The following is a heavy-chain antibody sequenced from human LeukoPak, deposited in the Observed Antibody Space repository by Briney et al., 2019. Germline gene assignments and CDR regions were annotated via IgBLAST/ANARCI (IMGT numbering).Heavy chain of an antibody. CDR1: GYTFTTYD. CDR2: MNLKSGNA. D-gene: IGHD6-19*01. CDR3: ARVAGSIDY. V-gene: IGHV1-8*03. J-gene: IGHJ4*02. Sequence: ASVKVSGKASGYTFTTYDINWVRQATGQGLEWMGWMNLKSGNAGYAQNFQGRVTITRDTSISTVYMELSGLRSEDTAVYYCARVAGSIDYWGQGTLVTVSS.